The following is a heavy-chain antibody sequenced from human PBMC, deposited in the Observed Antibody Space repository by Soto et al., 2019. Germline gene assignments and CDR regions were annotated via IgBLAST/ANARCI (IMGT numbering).Heavy chain of an antibody. CDR3: ARALREGLPIYYFAS. J-gene: IGHJ4*02. CDR2: IIWNDER. D-gene: IGHD1-26*01. V-gene: IGHV2-26*01. Sequence: QVTLKESGPVLVKPTETLTLTCTVSGFSLSKARMGVSWIRQPPGKALEWLAHIIWNDERSYNTSLKSRLTISRDTSKSQVVLTMTNVHPVDTGTYFCARALREGLPIYYFASWGQGTLVTVSS. CDR1: GFSLSKARMG.